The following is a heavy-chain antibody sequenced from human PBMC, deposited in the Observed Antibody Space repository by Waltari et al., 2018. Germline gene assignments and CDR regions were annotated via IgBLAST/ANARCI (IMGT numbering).Heavy chain of an antibody. Sequence: QLQESGPGLVESSGTLSLTCTVSGDSISSLSWWTWVRQPPGKGLEWVGEVLQSGSANYSPSLKSRVTLSVDKSTNQFFLTLNSVTAADTAMYYCAKISLHREGYSWGQGTLVTV. CDR3: AKISLHREGYS. CDR1: GDSISSLSW. CDR2: VLQSGSA. J-gene: IGHJ4*02. V-gene: IGHV4-4*02. D-gene: IGHD2-15*01.